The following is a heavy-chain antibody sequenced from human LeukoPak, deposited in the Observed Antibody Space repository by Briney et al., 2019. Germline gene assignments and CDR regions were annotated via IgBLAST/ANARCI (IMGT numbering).Heavy chain of an antibody. V-gene: IGHV3-21*01. D-gene: IGHD6-19*01. CDR3: ARDPIPPYSSGSVSFDY. Sequence: PGGSLRLSCAASGFTFSSYSMNWVRQAPGKGLEWVPSISSSSSYIYYADSVKGRFTISRDNAKNSLYLQMNSLRAEDTAVYYCARDPIPPYSSGSVSFDYWGQGTLVTVSS. J-gene: IGHJ4*02. CDR2: ISSSSSYI. CDR1: GFTFSSYS.